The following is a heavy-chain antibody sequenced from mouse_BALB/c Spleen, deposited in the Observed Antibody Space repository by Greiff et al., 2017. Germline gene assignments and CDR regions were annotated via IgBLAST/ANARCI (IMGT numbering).Heavy chain of an antibody. V-gene: IGHV1-9*01. D-gene: IGHD2-1*01. CDR1: GYTFSSYW. J-gene: IGHJ3*01. CDR2: ILPGSGST. CDR3: ARGHGNSWFAY. Sequence: QVQLQQSGAELMKPGASVKISCKATGYTFSSYWIEWVKQRPGHGLEWIGEILPGSGSTNYNEKFKGKATFTADTSSNTAYMQLSSLTSEDSAVYYCARGHGNSWFAYWGQGTLVTVSA.